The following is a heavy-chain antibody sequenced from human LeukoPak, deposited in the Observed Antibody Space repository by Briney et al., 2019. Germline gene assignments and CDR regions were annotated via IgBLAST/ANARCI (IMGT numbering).Heavy chain of an antibody. Sequence: SETLSLTCTVSGGSISSGSYYWSWIRQPAGKGLEWIGRIYTSGSTNYNPSLKSRVTISVDTSKNQFSLKLSSVTAADTAVYYCARAKWSGNHTDYWGQGTLVTVSS. V-gene: IGHV4-61*02. CDR1: GGSISSGSYY. D-gene: IGHD3-3*01. CDR2: IYTSGST. J-gene: IGHJ4*02. CDR3: ARAKWSGNHTDY.